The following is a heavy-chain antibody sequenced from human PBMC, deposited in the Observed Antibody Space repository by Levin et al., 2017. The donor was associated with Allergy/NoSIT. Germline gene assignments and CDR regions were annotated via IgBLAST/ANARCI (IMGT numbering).Heavy chain of an antibody. CDR2: IHHSGSA. J-gene: IGHJ6*02. V-gene: IGHV4-31*03. CDR3: ARYDCAWVGGCYGMEV. CDR1: VDSISTSVHDYY. Sequence: SQTLSLTCTVSVDSISTSVHDYYWTWIRQHPVKGLEWLGFIHHSGSAYYNPSLKSRLTMSLDTSKNQFSLKLTSVTVADMAVYYRARYDCAWVGGCYGMEVWGQGTTVAVSS. D-gene: IGHD3-10*01.